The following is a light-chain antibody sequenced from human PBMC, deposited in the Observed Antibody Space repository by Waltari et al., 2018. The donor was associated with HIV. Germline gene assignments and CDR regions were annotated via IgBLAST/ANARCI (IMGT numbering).Light chain of an antibody. Sequence: QSALTQPASVSGSPGQSITIACPATSSAAGGHKYVSWYQQNPGRAPKVMIYEVSTRPSGVSNRFSGSKSGNTASLTISGLQAEDEGDYYCSSYTSSSTLDVFGTGTKVTVL. CDR2: EVS. CDR3: SSYTSSSTLDV. J-gene: IGLJ1*01. V-gene: IGLV2-14*01. CDR1: SSAAGGHKY.